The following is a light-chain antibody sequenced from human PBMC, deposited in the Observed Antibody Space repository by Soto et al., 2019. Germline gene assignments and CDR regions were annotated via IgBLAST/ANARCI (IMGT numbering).Light chain of an antibody. Sequence: QSALTQPASLSGSPGQSITISCTGTSSDIGAYDYVSWFQQHPGKAPKLMISEVNNRPSGVSNRFSGSKSGNTAYLTISGLQVEDEADYYCNSRGGSRPYYVFGTGTKLTVL. CDR3: NSRGGSRPYYV. CDR2: EVN. V-gene: IGLV2-14*01. J-gene: IGLJ1*01. CDR1: SSDIGAYDY.